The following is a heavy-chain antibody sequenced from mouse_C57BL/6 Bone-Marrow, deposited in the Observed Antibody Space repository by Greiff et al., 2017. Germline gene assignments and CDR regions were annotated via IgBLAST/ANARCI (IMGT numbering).Heavy chain of an antibody. CDR1: GYTFTDYE. CDR3: TRRYESYVYYAMDY. CDR2: IDPETGGT. D-gene: IGHD2-3*01. V-gene: IGHV1-15*01. J-gene: IGHJ4*01. Sequence: SGAELVRPGASVTLSCKASGYTFTDYEMHWVKQTPVHGLEWIGAIDPETGGTAYNQKFKGKAILTADKSSSTAYMELRSLTSEDSAVYCVTRRYESYVYYAMDYWGQGTSVTVSS.